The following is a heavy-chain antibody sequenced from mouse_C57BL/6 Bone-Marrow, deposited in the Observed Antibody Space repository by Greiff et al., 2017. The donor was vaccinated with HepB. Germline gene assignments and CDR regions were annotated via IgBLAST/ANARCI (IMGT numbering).Heavy chain of an antibody. J-gene: IGHJ3*01. CDR1: GYTFTSYW. D-gene: IGHD1-1*01. CDR3: TRDYGSSYVFAY. V-gene: IGHV1-5*01. Sequence: EVQLQQSGTVLARPGASVKMSCKTSGYTFTSYWMHWVKQRPGQGLEWIGAIYPGNSDTSYNQKFKGKAKLTAVTSASTANMELSSRTNEDSAVYYCTRDYGSSYVFAYWGQGTLVTVSA. CDR2: IYPGNSDT.